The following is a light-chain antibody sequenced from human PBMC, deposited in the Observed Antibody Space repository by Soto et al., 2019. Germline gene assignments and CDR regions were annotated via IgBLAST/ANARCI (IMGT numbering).Light chain of an antibody. CDR2: DVS. V-gene: IGLV2-14*01. Sequence: QSALTQPASVSGSPGQSITISCTGTSSDIGAYNYVSWYQQHPGKAPKLMIYDVSNRPSGVSNRFSGSKSGNTASLTISGVQAEDEADYYCSSYTTRTTVVFGGGTKVTVL. J-gene: IGLJ2*01. CDR3: SSYTTRTTVV. CDR1: SSDIGAYNY.